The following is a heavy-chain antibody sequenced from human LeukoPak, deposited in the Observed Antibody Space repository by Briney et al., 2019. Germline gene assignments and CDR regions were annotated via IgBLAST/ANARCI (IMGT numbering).Heavy chain of an antibody. CDR2: IYYTGST. CDR3: ARIVIAAAGTPGGYYYYYMDV. Sequence: SETLSLTCTVSGGSISNYYWSWIRQPPGKGLEWIAYIYYTGSTNYNPSLKSRVTISVDTSKNQFSLKLSSVTAADTAVYCCARIVIAAAGTPGGYYYYYMDVWGKGTTVTVSS. CDR1: GGSISNYY. V-gene: IGHV4-59*12. J-gene: IGHJ6*03. D-gene: IGHD6-13*01.